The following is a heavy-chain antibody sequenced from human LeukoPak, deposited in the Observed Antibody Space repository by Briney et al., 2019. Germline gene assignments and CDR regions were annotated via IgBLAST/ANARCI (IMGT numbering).Heavy chain of an antibody. Sequence: SETLSLTCTVSGGSISSYYWSWIRQPPGKGLEWIGEINHSGSTNYNPSLKSRVTISVDTSKNQFSLKLSSVTAADTAVYYCARRLLPYVWGSYRYRGYFDYWGQGTLVTVSS. D-gene: IGHD3-16*02. V-gene: IGHV4-34*01. CDR2: INHSGST. CDR1: GGSISSYY. J-gene: IGHJ4*02. CDR3: ARRLLPYVWGSYRYRGYFDY.